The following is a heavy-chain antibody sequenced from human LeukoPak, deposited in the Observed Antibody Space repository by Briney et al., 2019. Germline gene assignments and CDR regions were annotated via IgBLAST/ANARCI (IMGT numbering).Heavy chain of an antibody. J-gene: IGHJ5*02. D-gene: IGHD3-3*01. V-gene: IGHV4-34*01. CDR3: ARGVPRITIFGVVSRWLVA. CDR2: INHSGGT. Sequence: SETLSLTCAVYGGSFSGYYWSWIRQPPGKGLEWIGEINHSGGTNYNPSLKSRVTISVDTSKNQFSLKLSSVTAADTAVYYCARGVPRITIFGVVSRWLVAWGKGTLVTVSS. CDR1: GGSFSGYY.